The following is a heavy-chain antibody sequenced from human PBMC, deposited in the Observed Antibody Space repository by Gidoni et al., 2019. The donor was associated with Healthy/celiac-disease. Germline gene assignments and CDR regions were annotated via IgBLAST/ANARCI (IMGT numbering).Heavy chain of an antibody. Sequence: EVQLLESGGGLVQPGGSLRLSCSDSGVTFSSYAMSWVRQAPGKGLEWVSAISGSGGSTYYADSVKGRFTISRDNSKNTLYLQMNSLRAEDTAVYYCAKDHSGSYYVWGQGTLVTVSS. D-gene: IGHD1-26*01. CDR3: AKDHSGSYYV. CDR2: ISGSGGST. J-gene: IGHJ4*02. V-gene: IGHV3-23*01. CDR1: GVTFSSYA.